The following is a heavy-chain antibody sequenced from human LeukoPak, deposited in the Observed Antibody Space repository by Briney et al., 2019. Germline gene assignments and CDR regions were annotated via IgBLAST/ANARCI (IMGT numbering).Heavy chain of an antibody. V-gene: IGHV5-51*01. CDR1: GYRFTSNW. Sequence: GESLKISCKGSGYRFTSNWIAWVRQMPGKGLEWMVIIYPGDSDTRYSPSFEGPVPLSADKSISTAYLQWSSLRASDTAIYFCAYGKYYFDYWGQGTLVTVSS. CDR3: AYGKYYFDY. J-gene: IGHJ4*02. D-gene: IGHD3-16*01. CDR2: IYPGDSDT.